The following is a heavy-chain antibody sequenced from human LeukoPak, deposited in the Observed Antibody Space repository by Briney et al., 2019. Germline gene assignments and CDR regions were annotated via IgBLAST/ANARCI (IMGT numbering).Heavy chain of an antibody. D-gene: IGHD1-26*01. V-gene: IGHV4-34*01. CDR2: INHSGSA. J-gene: IGHJ3*02. CDR3: ARKWEIRAFDI. Sequence: SETLSLTCAVYGGSFSGYYWSWIRQPPGKGLECIGEINHSGSANYNPSLKSRVTISVDTSKNQFSLKLSSVTAADTAVYYCARKWEIRAFDIWGQGTMVTVSS. CDR1: GGSFSGYY.